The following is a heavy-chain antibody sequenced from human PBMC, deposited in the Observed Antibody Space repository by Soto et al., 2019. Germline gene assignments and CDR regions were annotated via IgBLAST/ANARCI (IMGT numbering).Heavy chain of an antibody. J-gene: IGHJ2*01. Sequence: QVQLVESGGGVVQPGRSLRLSCAASGFTFSSYAMHWVRQAPGKGLEWVAVISYDGSNKYYADSLKGRFTISRDNSKNTLYLQMNSLRAEDTAVYYCARDLRGRIRRTTNWYFDLWGRGTLVTVSS. CDR3: ARDLRGRIRRTTNWYFDL. V-gene: IGHV3-30-3*01. CDR2: ISYDGSNK. D-gene: IGHD4-17*01. CDR1: GFTFSSYA.